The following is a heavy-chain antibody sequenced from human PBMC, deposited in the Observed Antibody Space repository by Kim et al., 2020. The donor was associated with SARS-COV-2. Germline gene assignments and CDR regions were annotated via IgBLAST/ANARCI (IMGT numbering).Heavy chain of an antibody. CDR1: GFTFSSYE. J-gene: IGHJ6*02. Sequence: GGSLRLSCAASGFTFSSYEMNWVRQAPGKGLEWVSYISSSGSTIYYADSVKGRFTISRDNAKNSLYLQMNSLRAEDTAVYYCARDRSEAVRGLMDVWGQGTTVTVSS. CDR3: ARDRSEAVRGLMDV. V-gene: IGHV3-48*03. CDR2: ISSSGSTI. D-gene: IGHD3-10*01.